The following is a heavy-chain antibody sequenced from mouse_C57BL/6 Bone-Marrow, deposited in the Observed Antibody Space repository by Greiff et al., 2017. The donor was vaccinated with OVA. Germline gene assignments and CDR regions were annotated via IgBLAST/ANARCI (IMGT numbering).Heavy chain of an antibody. CDR1: GFTFSDYG. V-gene: IGHV5-17*01. J-gene: IGHJ3*01. CDR2: ISSGSSTI. D-gene: IGHD2-4*01. CDR3: AREIYYDYDGPWFAY. Sequence: EVQRVESGGGLVKPGGSLKLSCAASGFTFSDYGMHWVRQAPEKGLEWVAYISSGSSTIYYADTVKGRFTISSDNAKNTLFLQMTSLRSEDTAMYYCAREIYYDYDGPWFAYWGQGTLVTVSA.